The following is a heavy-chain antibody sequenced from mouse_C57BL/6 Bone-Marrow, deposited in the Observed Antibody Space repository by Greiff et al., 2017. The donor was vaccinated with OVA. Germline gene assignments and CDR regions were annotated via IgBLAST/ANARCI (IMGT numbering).Heavy chain of an antibody. J-gene: IGHJ1*03. CDR1: GIDFSRYW. D-gene: IGHD1-1*01. CDR2: INPDSSTI. V-gene: IGHV4-1*01. CDR3: ATTYYYGSSYWYFDV. Sequence: EVKVIESGGGLVQPGGSLKLSCAASGIDFSRYWMSWVRRAPGKGLEWIGEINPDSSTINYAPSLKDKFIISRDNAKNTLYLQMSKVRSEDTALYYCATTYYYGSSYWYFDVWGTGTTVTVSS.